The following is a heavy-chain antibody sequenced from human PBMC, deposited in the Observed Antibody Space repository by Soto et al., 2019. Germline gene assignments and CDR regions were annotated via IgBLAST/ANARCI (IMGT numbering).Heavy chain of an antibody. CDR2: INAGNGNT. Sequence: TSVKVCCKACGDRFTSYAMHWVRQAPGQRLEWMGWINAGNGNTKYSQKFQGRVTITRDTSASTAYMELSSLRSEDTAVYYCARDLTYYYDSSGYYYDYWGQGTLVTVSS. CDR3: ARDLTYYYDSSGYYYDY. D-gene: IGHD3-22*01. J-gene: IGHJ4*02. V-gene: IGHV1-3*01. CDR1: GDRFTSYA.